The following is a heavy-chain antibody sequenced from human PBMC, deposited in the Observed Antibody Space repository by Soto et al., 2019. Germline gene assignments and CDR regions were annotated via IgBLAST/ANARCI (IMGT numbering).Heavy chain of an antibody. CDR3: ARTRGSGWYGDY. D-gene: IGHD6-19*01. CDR1: GYTFTSYG. V-gene: IGHV1-18*04. CDR2: ISAYNGNT. J-gene: IGHJ4*02. Sequence: VASVKVSCKASGYTFTSYGISWVRQAPGQGLEWMGWISAYNGNTNYAQKLQGRVTMTTDTSTSTAHMELRSLRSDDTAVYYCARTRGSGWYGDYWGQGTLVTVSS.